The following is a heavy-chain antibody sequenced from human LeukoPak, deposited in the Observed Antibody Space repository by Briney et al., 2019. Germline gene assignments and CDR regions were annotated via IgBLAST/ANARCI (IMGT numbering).Heavy chain of an antibody. CDR1: GGSISGYY. CDR2: IYSSGST. CDR3: ARRFETSGWVDY. J-gene: IGHJ4*02. D-gene: IGHD6-19*01. V-gene: IGHV4-59*08. Sequence: PSETLSLTCTVSGGSISGYYWSWIRQPPGKGLEWIGYIYSSGSTSSNPSLKSRVTISVDSSKNQFSLKLTSVTATDTALYYCARRFETSGWVDYWDQGTLVTVSS.